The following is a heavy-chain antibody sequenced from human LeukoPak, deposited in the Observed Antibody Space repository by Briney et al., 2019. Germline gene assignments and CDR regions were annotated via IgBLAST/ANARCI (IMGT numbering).Heavy chain of an antibody. CDR1: GFGFEDYV. D-gene: IGHD6-13*01. J-gene: IGHJ4*02. V-gene: IGHV3-30*18. CDR3: AKDPVAAAGLGEYFDY. Sequence: PGGSLRLSCAASGFGFEDYVMHWVRQVPGKGLEWGAVISYDGSNRYYADSVKGRFTISRDNSKNTLYLQMNSLRAEDTAVYYCAKDPVAAAGLGEYFDYWGQGTLVTVSS. CDR2: ISYDGSNR.